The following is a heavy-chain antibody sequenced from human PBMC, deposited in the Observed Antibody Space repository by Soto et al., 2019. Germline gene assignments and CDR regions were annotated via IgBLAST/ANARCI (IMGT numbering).Heavy chain of an antibody. CDR2: IIPIFGTA. CDR1: GGTFSSYA. CDR3: AQREYGILYYGMDV. D-gene: IGHD2-21*01. Sequence: QVQLVQSGAEVKKPGSSVNVSCKASGGTFSSYAISWVRQAPGQGLEWMGGIIPIFGTANYAQKFQGRVTITADKSTRTAYMELSSLRSEDTAVYYCAQREYGILYYGMDVWGQGTTVTVSS. V-gene: IGHV1-69*06. J-gene: IGHJ6*02.